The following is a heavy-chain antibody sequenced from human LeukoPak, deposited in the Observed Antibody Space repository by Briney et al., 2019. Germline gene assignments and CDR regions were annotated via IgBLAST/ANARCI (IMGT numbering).Heavy chain of an antibody. J-gene: IGHJ6*02. CDR3: ASIVGYCSSTSCSDYYYYGMDV. Sequence: ASVKVSCKASGYTFTSYGISWVRQAPGQGLEWMGWISAYNGNTNYAQKLQGRVTTTTDTSTSTAYMELRSLRSDDTAVYYCASIVGYCSSTSCSDYYYYGMDVWGQGTTVTVSS. CDR1: GYTFTSYG. D-gene: IGHD2-2*01. V-gene: IGHV1-18*01. CDR2: ISAYNGNT.